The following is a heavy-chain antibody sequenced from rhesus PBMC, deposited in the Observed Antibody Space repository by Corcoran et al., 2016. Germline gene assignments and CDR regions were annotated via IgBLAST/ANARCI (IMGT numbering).Heavy chain of an antibody. CDR2: ISGSSGST. V-gene: IGHV4-99*01. CDR1: GYSISSGYY. J-gene: IGHJ4*01. CDR3: ASYCTGSGCYSWDFDY. Sequence: QVQLQESGPGLVKPSETLSLTCAVSGYSISSGYYWGWIRQPPGKVLEYIGYISGSSGSTYYNPSLKGRGTISKDTSKNQFSMKLSSVTAADTAVYYCASYCTGSGCYSWDFDYWGQGVLVTVSS. D-gene: IGHD2-21*01.